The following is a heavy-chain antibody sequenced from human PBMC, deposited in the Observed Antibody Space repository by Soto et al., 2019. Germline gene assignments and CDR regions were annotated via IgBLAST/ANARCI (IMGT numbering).Heavy chain of an antibody. J-gene: IGHJ3*02. Sequence: GASVKVSCKASGYTFTGYYMHWVRQAPGQGLEWMGWINPNSGGTNYAQKFQGRVTMTRDTSISTAYMELSRLRSDDTAVYHCASSFDYYDSSGYYSYAFDIWGQGTMVTVSS. V-gene: IGHV1-2*02. CDR3: ASSFDYYDSSGYYSYAFDI. CDR2: INPNSGGT. D-gene: IGHD3-22*01. CDR1: GYTFTGYY.